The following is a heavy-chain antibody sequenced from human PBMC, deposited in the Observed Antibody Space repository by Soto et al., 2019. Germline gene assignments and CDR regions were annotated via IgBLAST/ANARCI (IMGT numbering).Heavy chain of an antibody. CDR3: ARGGLKRDGGVFDF. Sequence: ASVKVSCRASNYTFTSYGISWVRQAPGQGLEWMGWISVYYGNTNYARKFQDRVTMTTDTSTSTAYLELRSLTSDDTAVYYCARGGLKRDGGVFDFWGQGTLVTVSS. D-gene: IGHD3-10*01. CDR2: ISVYYGNT. V-gene: IGHV1-18*04. J-gene: IGHJ4*02. CDR1: NYTFTSYG.